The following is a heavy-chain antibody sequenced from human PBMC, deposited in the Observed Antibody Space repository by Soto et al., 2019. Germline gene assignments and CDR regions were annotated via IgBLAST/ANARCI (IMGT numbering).Heavy chain of an antibody. CDR1: GGSMSSYY. D-gene: IGHD1-26*01. J-gene: IGHJ4*03. V-gene: IGHV4-59*01. Sequence: QVQLQESGPGLVKPSETLSLTCTVSGGSMSSYYWNWIRQPLGRGLEWIGYINDSGSAHYNPSLKSRVTISVDTFKNQFSLKLTSVTAADTAVYYCARGGGYHDYWGQGTLVTVSS. CDR2: INDSGSA. CDR3: ARGGGYHDY.